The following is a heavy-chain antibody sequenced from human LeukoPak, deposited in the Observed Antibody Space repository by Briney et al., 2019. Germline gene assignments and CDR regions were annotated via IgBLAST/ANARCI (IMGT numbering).Heavy chain of an antibody. D-gene: IGHD4-11*01. Sequence: GGSLRLSCAASGFTFSRAWMAWVRQAPGKGLDWVANIKEDGSQKNYVDSVKGRFTISRDNARDSVYLQMNSLRVEDTAVYYCTRDRAYSTFDYWGQGSLVTVSS. CDR3: TRDRAYSTFDY. V-gene: IGHV3-7*01. CDR2: IKEDGSQK. J-gene: IGHJ4*02. CDR1: GFTFSRAW.